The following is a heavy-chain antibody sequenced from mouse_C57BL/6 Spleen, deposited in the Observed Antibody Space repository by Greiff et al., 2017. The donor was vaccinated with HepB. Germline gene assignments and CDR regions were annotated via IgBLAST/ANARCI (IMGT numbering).Heavy chain of an antibody. CDR3: ASLREDSSGYYFDY. V-gene: IGHV1-50*01. J-gene: IGHJ2*01. Sequence: VQLQQSGAELVKPGASVKLSCKASGYTFTSYWMQWVKQRPGQGLEWIGEIDPSDSYTNYNQKFKGKATLTVDTSSSTAYMQLSSLTSEDSAVYYCASLREDSSGYYFDYWGQGTTLTVSS. D-gene: IGHD3-2*02. CDR2: IDPSDSYT. CDR1: GYTFTSYW.